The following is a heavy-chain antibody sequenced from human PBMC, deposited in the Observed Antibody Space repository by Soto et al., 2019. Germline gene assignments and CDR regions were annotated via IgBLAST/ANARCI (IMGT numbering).Heavy chain of an antibody. CDR2: FSGSGART. Sequence: EVQLLESGGGLVQPGGPLKLSCPPSGFTFISYAISWARQAPGKGLEWASGFSGSGARTYYADSVKGRFTISRDNSKNTLYLQMDSLRAGDTALFYCASRRSSGWLLPFDYWGQGTLVTVSS. CDR1: GFTFISYA. J-gene: IGHJ4*02. V-gene: IGHV3-23*01. CDR3: ASRRSSGWLLPFDY. D-gene: IGHD6-19*01.